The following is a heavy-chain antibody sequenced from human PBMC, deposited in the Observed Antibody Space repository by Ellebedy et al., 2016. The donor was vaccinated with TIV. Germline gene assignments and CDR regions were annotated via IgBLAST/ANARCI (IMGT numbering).Heavy chain of an antibody. V-gene: IGHV3-7*03. D-gene: IGHD3-10*01. Sequence: PGGSLRLSCEVSGFIISDYWMSWVRQAPGKGLEWVAHINPDGSAEYYVDSVKGRFSISRDNAKRSLFLQMNSLRVDDTAVYYCVTWDQDYGRWGQGSLVTISS. CDR1: GFIISDYW. J-gene: IGHJ4*02. CDR3: VTWDQDYGR. CDR2: INPDGSAE.